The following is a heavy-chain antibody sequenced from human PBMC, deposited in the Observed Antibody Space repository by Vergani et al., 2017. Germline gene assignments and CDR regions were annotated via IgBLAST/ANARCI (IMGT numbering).Heavy chain of an antibody. J-gene: IGHJ4*02. CDR3: AIIVVVPAAINY. V-gene: IGHV3-23*01. D-gene: IGHD2-2*01. CDR1: GFTFSSYA. CDR2: ISGSGGST. Sequence: EVQLLESGGGLVQPGGSLRLSCAASGFTFSSYAMSWVRQAPGNGLEWVSAISGSGGSTYYADSVKGRFTISRDNSKTTLYLQMNSLRAEDTAVYYCAIIVVVPAAINYWGQGTLVTVSS.